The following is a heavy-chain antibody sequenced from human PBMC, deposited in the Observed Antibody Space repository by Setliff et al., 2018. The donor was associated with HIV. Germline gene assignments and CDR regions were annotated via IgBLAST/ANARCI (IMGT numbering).Heavy chain of an antibody. V-gene: IGHV3-30*02. J-gene: IGHJ4*02. CDR3: AKDARWNYVGFDY. CDR1: GFSFSSYG. D-gene: IGHD1-7*01. Sequence: PGGSLRLSCAASGFSFSSYGMHWVRQAPGKGLEWVAFIRCDGSNEYYADSVKGRFTISRDNSKNTLYLQINSLRAEDTAVYYCAKDARWNYVGFDYWGQGTLVTVSS. CDR2: IRCDGSNE.